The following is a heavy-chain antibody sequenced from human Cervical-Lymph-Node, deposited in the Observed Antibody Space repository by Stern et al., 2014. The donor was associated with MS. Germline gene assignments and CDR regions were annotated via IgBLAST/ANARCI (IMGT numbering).Heavy chain of an antibody. D-gene: IGHD3-22*01. CDR3: ARDGSIVVPRGDDAFDI. CDR2: ISAYNVNK. J-gene: IGHJ3*02. Sequence: VQLVESGTEVKKPGASVKVSCKASGYTFTSYGISWVRQAPGQGLEWMGWISAYNVNKNYAQKLQGRVTMTTDTSTSTAYMELRSLRSDDTAVYYCARDGSIVVPRGDDAFDIWGQGTMVTVSS. V-gene: IGHV1-18*01. CDR1: GYTFTSYG.